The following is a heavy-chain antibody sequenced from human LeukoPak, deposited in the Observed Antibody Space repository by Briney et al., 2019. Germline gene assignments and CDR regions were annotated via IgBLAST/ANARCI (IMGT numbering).Heavy chain of an antibody. J-gene: IGHJ4*02. CDR2: IYSDGST. CDR1: GFTVSSNY. V-gene: IGHV3-53*01. D-gene: IGHD4-23*01. CDR3: ASYGGNSVFDY. Sequence: WGSLRLSCAASGFTVSSNYISWVRQAPGKGLECVSVIYSDGSTYFADSVKGRFTISRHNSKNTLYLQMNSLRAEDTAVYYCASYGGNSVFDYWGQGTLVTVSS.